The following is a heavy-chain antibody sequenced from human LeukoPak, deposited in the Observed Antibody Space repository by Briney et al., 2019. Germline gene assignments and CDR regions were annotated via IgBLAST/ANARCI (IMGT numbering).Heavy chain of an antibody. V-gene: IGHV1-69*06. Sequence: SVKVSCKASGGTFSSYAISWVRQAPGQGLEWMGGIIPIFGTANYAQKFQGRVTITADKSTSTAYMELSSLRSEDTAVYYCARALRRRVVYFDYWGQGTLVTVSS. CDR2: IIPIFGTA. J-gene: IGHJ4*02. CDR1: GGTFSSYA. D-gene: IGHD2-15*01. CDR3: ARALRRRVVYFDY.